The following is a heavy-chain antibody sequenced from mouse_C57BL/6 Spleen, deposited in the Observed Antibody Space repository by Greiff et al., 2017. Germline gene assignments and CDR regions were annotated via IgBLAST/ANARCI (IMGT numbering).Heavy chain of an antibody. V-gene: IGHV1-82*01. Sequence: VKPGASVKISCKASGYAFSSSWMNWVKQRPGKGLEWIGRIYPGDGDTNYNGKFKGKATLTADKSSSTAYMQLSSLTSEDSAVYFCAIFSLYAMDYWGQGTSVTVSS. CDR3: AIFSLYAMDY. D-gene: IGHD6-2*01. CDR1: GYAFSSSW. J-gene: IGHJ4*01. CDR2: IYPGDGDT.